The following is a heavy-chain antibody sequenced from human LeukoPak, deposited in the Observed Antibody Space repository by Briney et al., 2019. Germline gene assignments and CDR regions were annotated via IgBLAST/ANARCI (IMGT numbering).Heavy chain of an antibody. Sequence: ASVKVSCKASGGTVSSYAISWVRQPPGQGLEWMGGIIPIFGTANYAQKFQGRVTITTDESTSTAYMELSSLRSEDTAVYYCARASSIAARPRWFDPWGQGTLVTVSS. CDR1: GGTVSSYA. D-gene: IGHD6-6*01. V-gene: IGHV1-69*05. CDR3: ARASSIAARPRWFDP. CDR2: IIPIFGTA. J-gene: IGHJ5*02.